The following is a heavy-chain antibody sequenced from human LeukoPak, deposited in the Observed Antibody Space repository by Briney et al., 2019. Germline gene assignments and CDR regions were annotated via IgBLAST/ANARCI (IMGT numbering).Heavy chain of an antibody. Sequence: QTLSLTCAVSGDSVSSNSASWNWIRQSPSRGLEWLGRTYYRSKWYSDSAVSVKSRITIKSDTSNNQFSLHLNSVTPEDTAVYYCARGGSGWSVSLFDPWGQGTLVTVSS. D-gene: IGHD6-25*01. CDR3: ARGGSGWSVSLFDP. CDR2: TYYRSKWYS. J-gene: IGHJ5*02. CDR1: GDSVSSNSAS. V-gene: IGHV6-1*01.